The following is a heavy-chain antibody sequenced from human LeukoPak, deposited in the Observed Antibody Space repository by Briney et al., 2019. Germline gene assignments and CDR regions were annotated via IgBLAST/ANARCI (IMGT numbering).Heavy chain of an antibody. CDR3: VREGNELLSKNFDY. J-gene: IGHJ4*02. V-gene: IGHV1-2*02. Sequence: ASVKVSCKASGFTFSGHYIRWVRQAPGQGLEWMGYINPHSGGTSSPQKFQGRVTMTTDTSISAVYMELSSLTSDDTAMYYCVREGNELLSKNFDYWGQGSLVTVSS. CDR1: GFTFSGHY. D-gene: IGHD2-21*02. CDR2: INPHSGGT.